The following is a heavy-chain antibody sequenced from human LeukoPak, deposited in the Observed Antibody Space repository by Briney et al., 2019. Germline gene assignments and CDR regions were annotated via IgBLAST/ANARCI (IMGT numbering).Heavy chain of an antibody. CDR2: IYYSGST. Sequence: SETLSLTCTVSGGSISSSSYYWGWLRQPPGKGLEWIGSIYYSGSTYYNPSLKSRVTISVNTSKNQFSLKLRSVTAADTAVYYCARDAVVPASLLDYWGQGTLVTVSS. J-gene: IGHJ4*02. V-gene: IGHV4-39*07. CDR1: GGSISSSSYY. CDR3: ARDAVVPASLLDY. D-gene: IGHD2-2*01.